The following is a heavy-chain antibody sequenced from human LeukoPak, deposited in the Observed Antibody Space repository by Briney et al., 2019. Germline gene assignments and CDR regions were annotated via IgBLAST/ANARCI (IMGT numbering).Heavy chain of an antibody. CDR3: ARDHLGSYYYDSSGYSVDAFDI. V-gene: IGHV3-11*01. CDR2: ISSSGSTI. CDR1: GFTFSDYY. J-gene: IGHJ3*02. Sequence: GGSLRLSCAASGFTFSDYYMSWIRQAPGKGLEWVSYISSSGSTIYYADSVKGRFTISRDNAKNSLYLQMNSLRAEDTAVYYCARDHLGSYYYDSSGYSVDAFDIWGQGTMVTVSS. D-gene: IGHD3-22*01.